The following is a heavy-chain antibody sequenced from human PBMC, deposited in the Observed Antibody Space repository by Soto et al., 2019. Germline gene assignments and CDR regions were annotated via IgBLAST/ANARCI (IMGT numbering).Heavy chain of an antibody. CDR2: IYYSGST. CDR3: ARRYGYSFDY. J-gene: IGHJ4*02. Sequence: QVQLQESGPGLVKPSETLSLTCTVSGGSISSYYWSWIRQPPGKGLEWIGYIYYSGSTNYNPSLESRVTISVDTSKNQFSLKLSSVSAADTAVYYCARRYGYSFDYWGQGTLVNVSS. V-gene: IGHV4-59*08. D-gene: IGHD1-1*01. CDR1: GGSISSYY.